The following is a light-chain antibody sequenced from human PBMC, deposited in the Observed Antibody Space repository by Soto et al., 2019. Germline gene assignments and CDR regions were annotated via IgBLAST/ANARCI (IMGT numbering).Light chain of an antibody. CDR1: SSNIGSNT. CDR3: AAWDDSLNGDV. J-gene: IGLJ7*01. V-gene: IGLV1-44*01. Sequence: QSVLTQPPSASGTPGQRVTISCSGSSSNIGSNTVNWYQQLPVTAPKLLIYSNNQRPSGVPDRFSGDKSGTSASLAISGLQSEDEDDYYCAAWDDSLNGDVFGGGTQLTVL. CDR2: SNN.